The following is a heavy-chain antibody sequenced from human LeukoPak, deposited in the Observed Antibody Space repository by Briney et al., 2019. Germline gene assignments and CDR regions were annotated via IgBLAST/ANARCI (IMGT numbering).Heavy chain of an antibody. CDR1: GGSISSYY. D-gene: IGHD3-10*01. Sequence: SETLSLTCTVSGGSISSYYWSWIRQPPGKGLEWIGYIYYSGSTNYNPSLKSRVTISVDTSKNQFSLKLSSVTAADTAVYYCARHRITMVRGVSTNNWFDPWGQGTLVTVSS. CDR3: ARHRITMVRGVSTNNWFDP. V-gene: IGHV4-59*01. CDR2: IYYSGST. J-gene: IGHJ5*02.